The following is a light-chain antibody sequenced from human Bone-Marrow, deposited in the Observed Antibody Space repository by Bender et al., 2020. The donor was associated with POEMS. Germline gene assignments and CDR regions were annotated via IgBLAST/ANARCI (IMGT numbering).Light chain of an antibody. J-gene: IGLJ3*02. CDR3: CSYTIYYTWV. CDR1: PGDIVNYNY. CDR2: DVR. Sequence: QSALTQPASVSGSPGQLITISCSGPPGDIVNYNYVSWYQLQPGKAPKTIIYDVRVRPSGISYRFSGSKSGNTASLTISGLQAEDEGDYYCCSYTIYYTWVFGGGTKLTVL. V-gene: IGLV2-14*03.